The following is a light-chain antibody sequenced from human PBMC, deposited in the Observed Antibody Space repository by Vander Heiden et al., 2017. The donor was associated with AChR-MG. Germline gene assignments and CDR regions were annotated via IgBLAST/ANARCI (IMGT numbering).Light chain of an antibody. CDR3: QQYNNWLWT. Sequence: EAVLTHSPATLSVSPGERATLSCRASQNIYTNLAWYQQKPGQAPRLLIYGASTRATAIPARFSGSGSGTEFTLTISSLQSEDFAVYYCQQYNNWLWTFGQGTKVEIK. J-gene: IGKJ1*01. CDR1: QNIYTN. V-gene: IGKV3-15*01. CDR2: GAS.